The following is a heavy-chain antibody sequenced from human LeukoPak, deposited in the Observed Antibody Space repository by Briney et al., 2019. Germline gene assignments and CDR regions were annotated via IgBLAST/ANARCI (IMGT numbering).Heavy chain of an antibody. CDR1: GFTFSSYA. J-gene: IGHJ3*02. D-gene: IGHD1-26*01. CDR2: ISGSGGST. CDR3: AKSRMWESLTNQGDAFDI. V-gene: IGHV3-23*01. Sequence: GGSLRLSCAASGFTFSSYAMSWVRQAPGKGLEWVSAISGSGGSTYYADSVKGRFTISRDNSKNTLYLQMNSLSAEDTAVYYCAKSRMWESLTNQGDAFDIWGQGTKVTVSS.